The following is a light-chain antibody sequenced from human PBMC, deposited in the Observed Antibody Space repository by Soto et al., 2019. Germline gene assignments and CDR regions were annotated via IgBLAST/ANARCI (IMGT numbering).Light chain of an antibody. CDR2: GAS. J-gene: IGKJ4*01. CDR1: QSVSSSY. Sequence: EIVLTQSPGTLSLSPGERATLSCRASQSVSSSYLAWYQQKPGQAPRLLIYGASSRATGIPDRFSGSGSGTDLTLTISRLEPEDFAVYYCQQYGRSPLPFGGGTKVDI. CDR3: QQYGRSPLP. V-gene: IGKV3-20*01.